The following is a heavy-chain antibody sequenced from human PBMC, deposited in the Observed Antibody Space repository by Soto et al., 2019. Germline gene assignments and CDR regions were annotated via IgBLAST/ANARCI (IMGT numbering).Heavy chain of an antibody. D-gene: IGHD3-10*01. CDR2: VNPIVSMS. J-gene: IGHJ4*02. Sequence: QVQLVQSGAEVKRPGSSVKVSCKASGDTFNFYSINWVRQAPGLGLEWMGRVNPIVSMSNYAQKFQHRVTMTADKSTSTAYMELSSLRSEDTAIYYCASSYGSGYRAFDYWGQGALVTVSS. CDR1: GDTFNFYS. V-gene: IGHV1-69*02. CDR3: ASSYGSGYRAFDY.